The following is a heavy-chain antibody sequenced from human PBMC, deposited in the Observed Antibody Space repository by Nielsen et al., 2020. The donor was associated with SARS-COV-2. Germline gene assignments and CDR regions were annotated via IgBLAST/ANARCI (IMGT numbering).Heavy chain of an antibody. J-gene: IGHJ5*02. CDR3: ARGGRYCSSTSCYTLGGWFDP. Sequence: VRQAPGKGLEWVSSISSSSSYIYYADSVKGRFTISRDNAKNSLYLQMNSLRDEDTAVYYCARGGRYCSSTSCYTLGGWFDPWGQGTLVTVSS. CDR2: ISSSSSYI. D-gene: IGHD2-2*02. V-gene: IGHV3-21*01.